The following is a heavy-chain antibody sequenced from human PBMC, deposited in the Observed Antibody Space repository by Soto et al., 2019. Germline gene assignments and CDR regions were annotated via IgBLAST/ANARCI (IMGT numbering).Heavy chain of an antibody. CDR1: GFTFSNAW. CDR2: IKSKTDGGTT. J-gene: IGHJ6*03. CDR3: SRLDYYYYYMDV. Sequence: PGGSLRLSCAASGFTFSNAWMSWVRQAPGKGLEWVGRIKSKTDGGTTDYAAPVKGRFTISRDDSKNTLYLQMNSLKTEDTAVYYCSRLDYYYYYMDVWGKGSTVTVSS. V-gene: IGHV3-15*01. D-gene: IGHD3-9*01.